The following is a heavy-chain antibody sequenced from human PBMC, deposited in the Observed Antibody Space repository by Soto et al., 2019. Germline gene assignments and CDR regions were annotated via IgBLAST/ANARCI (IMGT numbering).Heavy chain of an antibody. D-gene: IGHD3-22*01. J-gene: IGHJ6*02. V-gene: IGHV4-34*01. Sequence: PSETLSLTCAVYGGSFSAHYWSWIRQPPGKGLEWIGEINHSGSTNYNPSLKSRVTISVDRSKNQFSLKLSSVTAADTAVYYCAGSGYYHNSGMDVWGQGTTVTVSS. CDR3: AGSGYYHNSGMDV. CDR1: GGSFSAHY. CDR2: INHSGST.